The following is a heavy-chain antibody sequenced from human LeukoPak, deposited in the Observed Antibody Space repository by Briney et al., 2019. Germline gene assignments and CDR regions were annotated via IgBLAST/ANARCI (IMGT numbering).Heavy chain of an antibody. J-gene: IGHJ6*02. CDR1: GYTFTSYY. D-gene: IGHD3-16*01. CDR3: ARARGVITFGGVISSGYYGMDV. CDR2: INRSGGST. V-gene: IGHV1-46*01. Sequence: ASVTVSCKASGYTFTSYYMHWVRQAPGQGLEWMGIINRSGGSTSYAQKFQGRVTMTRDTSTSTVYMELSSLRSEDTAVYYCARARGVITFGGVISSGYYGMDVWGQGTTVTVSS.